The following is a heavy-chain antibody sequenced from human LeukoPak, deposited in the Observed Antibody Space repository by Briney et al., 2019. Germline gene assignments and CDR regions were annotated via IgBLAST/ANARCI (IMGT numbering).Heavy chain of an antibody. Sequence: GGSLRLSCAASGFTFSGYAMSWVRQAPGKGLEWVSAISGSGGSTYYADSVKGRFTISRDNSKNTLYLQMNSLRAEDTAVYYCAKDLAVAGNGLDYWGQGTLVTVSS. J-gene: IGHJ4*02. D-gene: IGHD6-19*01. CDR2: ISGSGGST. CDR1: GFTFSGYA. CDR3: AKDLAVAGNGLDY. V-gene: IGHV3-23*01.